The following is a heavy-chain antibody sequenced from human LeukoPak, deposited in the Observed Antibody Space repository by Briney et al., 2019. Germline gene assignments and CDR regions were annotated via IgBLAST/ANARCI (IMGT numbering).Heavy chain of an antibody. D-gene: IGHD6-19*01. CDR1: GFSLTTGGVG. CDR2: IDLDDDE. V-gene: IGHV2-70*12. J-gene: IGHJ4*02. CDR3: ARTRAVAGTLLDFDQ. Sequence: SGPTLMNPTQTLTLTCSFSGFSLTTGGVGVSWIRQPPGRALEWLALIDLDDDEYYNTSLKTKLTVSKDSSKNQVVLTMTNVDPVDTATYYCARTRAVAGTLLDFDQWGQGTLVTVSS.